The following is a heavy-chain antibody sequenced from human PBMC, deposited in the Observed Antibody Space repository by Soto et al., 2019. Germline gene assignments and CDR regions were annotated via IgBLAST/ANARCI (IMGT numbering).Heavy chain of an antibody. Sequence: PSETLSLTCAVYGGSFSGYYWSWIRQPPGKGLEWIGEINHSRSTNYNPSLKSRVTISVDTSKNQFSLKLSSVTAADTAVYYCARGYCSRTSCHHYFDYWGQGALVTVSS. D-gene: IGHD2-2*01. CDR1: GGSFSGYY. CDR2: INHSRST. CDR3: ARGYCSRTSCHHYFDY. J-gene: IGHJ4*02. V-gene: IGHV4-34*01.